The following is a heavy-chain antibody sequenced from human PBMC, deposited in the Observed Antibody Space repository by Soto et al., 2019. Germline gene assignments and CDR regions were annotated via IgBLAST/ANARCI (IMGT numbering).Heavy chain of an antibody. V-gene: IGHV1-2*02. CDR1: GYTFNGYY. D-gene: IGHD3-10*01. Sequence: ASLKVSCKASGYTFNGYYMHWVRQDPGQGLEWMGWINPNSGGTNYAQKFQERVTMTRDTSTSTAYMELSSLRSEDTAVYYCAAGFGSGSYVPPEATAFDIWGQGTMVNVSS. CDR3: AAGFGSGSYVPPEATAFDI. CDR2: INPNSGGT. J-gene: IGHJ3*02.